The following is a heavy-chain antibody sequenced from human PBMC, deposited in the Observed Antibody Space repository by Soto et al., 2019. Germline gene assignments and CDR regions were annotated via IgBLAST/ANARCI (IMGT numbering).Heavy chain of an antibody. CDR1: GVTVSSNY. V-gene: IGHV3-66*04. J-gene: IGHJ4*02. CDR2: IYSGGST. D-gene: IGHD5-18*01. CDR3: ARHGYNYGGGYFDY. Sequence: EVQLVESGGGLVQPGGSLRPSCAASGVTVSSNYMSWVRQAPGKGLEWVSVIYSGGSTYYADSVKGRFTISRDNSKNTLYLQMNSLRADDTAVYYCARHGYNYGGGYFDYWGQGTLVTVSS.